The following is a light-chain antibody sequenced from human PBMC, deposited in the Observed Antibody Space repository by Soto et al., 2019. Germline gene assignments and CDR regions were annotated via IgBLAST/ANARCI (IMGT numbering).Light chain of an antibody. J-gene: IGKJ5*01. V-gene: IGKV3-11*01. CDR2: DAS. Sequence: VLTQSPATLSLAQGERATLSCRARQSVSSYLAWYQQKPGQAPRLLIYDASNRATGIPARFSGSGSGTDFALPFSRLWSEDFAVYYCHRPSNWGDFGLGTRLEIK. CDR3: HRPSNWGD. CDR1: QSVSSY.